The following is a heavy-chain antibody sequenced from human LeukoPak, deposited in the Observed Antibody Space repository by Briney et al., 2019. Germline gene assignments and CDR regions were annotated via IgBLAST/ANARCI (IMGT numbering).Heavy chain of an antibody. Sequence: SVKVSCKASGFTFTSSAMQWVRQARGQRLEWIGWIVVGSGNTNYAQKFQERVTITRDMSTSTAYMELSSLRSEDTAVYYCAATGWSYPGRFDPWGQGTLVTVSS. CDR1: GFTFTSSA. D-gene: IGHD3-10*01. J-gene: IGHJ5*02. V-gene: IGHV1-58*02. CDR2: IVVGSGNT. CDR3: AATGWSYPGRFDP.